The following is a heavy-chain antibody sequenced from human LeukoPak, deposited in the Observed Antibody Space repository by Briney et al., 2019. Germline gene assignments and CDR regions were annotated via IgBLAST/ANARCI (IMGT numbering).Heavy chain of an antibody. CDR3: ARGPYYYYSSGPEDAFDI. Sequence: PAGGSLRLSCAASGFTFSSYWMHWVRQAPGKGLVWVSRTNSDGSSTTYADSVKGRFTISRDNAKNTLYLQMNSLRAEDTAVYYCARGPYYYYSSGPEDAFDIWGQGTMVTVSS. D-gene: IGHD3-22*01. CDR1: GFTFSSYW. V-gene: IGHV3-74*01. CDR2: TNSDGSST. J-gene: IGHJ3*02.